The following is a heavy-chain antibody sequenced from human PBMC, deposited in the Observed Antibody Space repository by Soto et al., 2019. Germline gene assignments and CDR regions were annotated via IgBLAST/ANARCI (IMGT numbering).Heavy chain of an antibody. CDR1: GGSFSGYY. Sequence: SETLSLTCAVYGGSFSGYYWSWIRQPPGKGLEWIGEINHSGSTNYNPSLKSRVTISVDTSKNQFSLKLSSVTAADTAVYYCARGHLMVYAMVSWFDPWGQGTLVTVSS. D-gene: IGHD2-8*01. V-gene: IGHV4-34*01. CDR3: ARGHLMVYAMVSWFDP. J-gene: IGHJ5*02. CDR2: INHSGST.